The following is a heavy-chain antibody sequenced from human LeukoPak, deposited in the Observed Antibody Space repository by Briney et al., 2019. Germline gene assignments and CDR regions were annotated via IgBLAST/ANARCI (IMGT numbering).Heavy chain of an antibody. D-gene: IGHD3-10*01. V-gene: IGHV4-39*07. Sequence: PSETLSLTCTVSGGSISSSSYYWGWIRQPPGKGLEWIGSIYYSGSTYYNPSLKSRVTISVDTSKNQFSLKLSSVTAANTAVYYCARTRYYYNSRSYGAPYYFDYWGQGTLVTVSS. CDR2: IYYSGST. J-gene: IGHJ4*02. CDR1: GGSISSSSYY. CDR3: ARTRYYYNSRSYGAPYYFDY.